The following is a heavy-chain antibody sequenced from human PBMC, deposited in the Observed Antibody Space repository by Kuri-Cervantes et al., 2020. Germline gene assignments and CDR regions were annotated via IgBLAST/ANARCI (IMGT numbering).Heavy chain of an antibody. CDR2: INPNSGGT. CDR1: GYTFTGYY. J-gene: IGHJ4*02. V-gene: IGHV1-2*02. Sequence: ASVKVSCKASGYTFTGYYMHWVRQAPGQGLEWMGWINPNSGGTNYAQKFQGRVTMTRDTSISTAYMELSRLRSDDTAVYYCARGSTISRDYYDSSGRPFDYWGQETLVTVSS. CDR3: ARGSTISRDYYDSSGRPFDY. D-gene: IGHD3-22*01.